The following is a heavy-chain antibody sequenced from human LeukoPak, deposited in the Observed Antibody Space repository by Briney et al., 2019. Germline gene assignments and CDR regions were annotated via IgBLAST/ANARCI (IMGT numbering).Heavy chain of an antibody. V-gene: IGHV3-23*01. CDR3: TTSRDGYNEFDY. D-gene: IGHD5-24*01. J-gene: IGHJ4*02. Sequence: GGSLRLSCEGSGFSFSSHAMNWVRQAPGKGLECVSVISSSGGSTYYADSVKGRFTISRDNSKNTLYLQMNSLRAEDTAVYYCTTSRDGYNEFDYWGQGTLVTVSS. CDR2: ISSSGGST. CDR1: GFSFSSHA.